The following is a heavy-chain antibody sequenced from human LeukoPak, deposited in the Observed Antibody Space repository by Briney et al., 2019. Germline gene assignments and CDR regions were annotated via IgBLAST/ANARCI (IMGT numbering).Heavy chain of an antibody. CDR3: AKDRFGSFDY. J-gene: IGHJ4*02. V-gene: IGHV4-59*01. D-gene: IGHD3-3*01. Sequence: SETLSLTCTVSGGSISSYYWSWIRQPPGKGLEWIGYIYYSGSTNYNPSLKSRVTISVDTSKNQFSLKLSSVTAADTAVYYCAKDRFGSFDYCGQGTLVTVSS. CDR2: IYYSGST. CDR1: GGSISSYY.